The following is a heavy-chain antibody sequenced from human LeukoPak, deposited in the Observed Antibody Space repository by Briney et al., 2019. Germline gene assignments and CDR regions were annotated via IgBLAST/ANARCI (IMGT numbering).Heavy chain of an antibody. CDR1: GFTFSSYA. V-gene: IGHV3-23*01. Sequence: GGSLRLSCAASGFTFSSYAMSWVRQAPGKGLEWVSAISGSGGSTYYADSVKGRFTISRDNSKNTLYLQMNSLRAEDTAVYYCARDPGSGSTYYFDYWGQGTLVTVSS. D-gene: IGHD1-26*01. CDR3: ARDPGSGSTYYFDY. CDR2: ISGSGGST. J-gene: IGHJ4*02.